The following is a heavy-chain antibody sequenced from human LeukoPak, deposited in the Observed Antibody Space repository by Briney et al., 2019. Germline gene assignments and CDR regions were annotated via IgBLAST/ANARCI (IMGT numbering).Heavy chain of an antibody. CDR1: GGTFSSYA. CDR2: IIPIFGTA. CDR3: ARDQKLRYFDWSDLDY. Sequence: SVKVSCKASGGTFSSYAISWVRQAPGQGLEWMGGIIPIFGTANYAQKFQGRVTITRDTSASTAYMELSSLRSEDTAVYYCARDQKLRYFDWSDLDYWGQGTLVTVSS. J-gene: IGHJ4*02. V-gene: IGHV1-69*05. D-gene: IGHD3-9*01.